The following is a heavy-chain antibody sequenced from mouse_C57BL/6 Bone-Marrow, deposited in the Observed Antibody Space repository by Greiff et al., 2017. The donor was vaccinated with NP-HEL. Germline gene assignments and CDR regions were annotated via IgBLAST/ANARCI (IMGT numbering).Heavy chain of an antibody. CDR2: IYPYNGVS. Sequence: EVQLQQSGPELVKPGASVKISCKASGYSFTCYSMHWVKQSHGNILDWIGYIYPYNGVSSYNQKFKGKATLTVDKSSSTAYRELRSLTSEDSAVYDCARKELDYHFDYWGQGTTLTVSS. CDR3: ARKELDYHFDY. D-gene: IGHD2-4*01. CDR1: GYSFTCYS. V-gene: IGHV1-31*01. J-gene: IGHJ2*01.